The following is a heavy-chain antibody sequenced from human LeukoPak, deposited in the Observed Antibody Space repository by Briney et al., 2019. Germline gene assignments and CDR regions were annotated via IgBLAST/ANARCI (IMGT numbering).Heavy chain of an antibody. V-gene: IGHV3-33*06. D-gene: IGHD6-13*01. CDR2: IWYDGSNK. CDR3: AKGGYSSSWYQSLSDWFDP. Sequence: GGSLRLFCAASGFTFSSYGMHWVRQAPGKGLEWVAVIWYDGSNKYYADSVKGRFTISRDNSKNTLYLQMNSLRAEDTAVYYCAKGGYSSSWYQSLSDWFDPWGQGTLVTVSS. J-gene: IGHJ5*02. CDR1: GFTFSSYG.